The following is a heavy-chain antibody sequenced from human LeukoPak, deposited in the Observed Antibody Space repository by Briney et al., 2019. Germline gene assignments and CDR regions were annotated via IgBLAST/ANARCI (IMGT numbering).Heavy chain of an antibody. V-gene: IGHV3-7*05. CDR2: INEHGSKM. CDR3: ARWSYVSGSWFLDY. Sequence: GGSLRLSCEVSGFTFNNYWMTWVRQAPGEGLEWVGDINEHGSKMYYVDSVKGRFTISRDNAKNSLSLELNTLRAEDTAVYYCARWSYVSGSWFLDYWGQGTLVTVYS. CDR1: GFTFNNYW. D-gene: IGHD3-10*01. J-gene: IGHJ4*02.